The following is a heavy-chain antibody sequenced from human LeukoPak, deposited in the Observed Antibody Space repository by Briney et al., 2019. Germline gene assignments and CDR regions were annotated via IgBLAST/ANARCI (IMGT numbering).Heavy chain of an antibody. CDR2: ISSSSSYI. J-gene: IGHJ4*02. Sequence: GGSLRLSCAASRFTFSSYSMNWVRQAPGKGLEWVSSISSSSSYIYYADTVKGRFTISRDNAKNSLYLQMNSLRADDTAVYYCAKDRRGPSTGWRLFLDYWGQGTLVTVSS. CDR3: AKDRRGPSTGWRLFLDY. D-gene: IGHD6-19*01. V-gene: IGHV3-21*04. CDR1: RFTFSSYS.